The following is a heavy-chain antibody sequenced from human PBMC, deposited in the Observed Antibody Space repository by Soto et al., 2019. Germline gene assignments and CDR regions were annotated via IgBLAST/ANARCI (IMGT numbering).Heavy chain of an antibody. CDR3: ARGHTIFGVVITPYYYYMDV. CDR1: RCSIRSGGLY. V-gene: IGHV4-31*03. J-gene: IGHJ6*03. D-gene: IGHD3-3*01. Sequence: TPSLTCPFPRCSIRSGGLYRGSVRPPPGEGLEWIGYIYYSGSTYYNPSLKSRVTISVDTSKNQFSLKLSSVTAADTAVYYCARGHTIFGVVITPYYYYMDVWGKGTTVTVSS. CDR2: IYYSGST.